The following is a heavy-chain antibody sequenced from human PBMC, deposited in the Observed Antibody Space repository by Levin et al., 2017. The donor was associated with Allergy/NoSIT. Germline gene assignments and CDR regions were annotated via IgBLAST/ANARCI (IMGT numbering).Heavy chain of an antibody. J-gene: IGHJ4*02. Sequence: SGPPLFPPPIIFILTFTFFFFSLCFIVFFFFFLRQPPGQALEWLALIYWDDDKRYSPSLKSRLTITKDTSKNQVVLTMTNMDPVDTATYYCAHRGDFVSGSYSYFDCWGQGTLVTVSS. D-gene: IGHD3-10*01. CDR3: AHRGDFVSGSYSYFDC. V-gene: IGHV2-5*02. CDR1: FFSLCFIVFF. CDR2: IYWDDDK.